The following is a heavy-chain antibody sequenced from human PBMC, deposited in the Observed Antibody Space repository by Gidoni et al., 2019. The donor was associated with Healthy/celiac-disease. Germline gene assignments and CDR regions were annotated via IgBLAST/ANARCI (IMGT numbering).Heavy chain of an antibody. D-gene: IGHD2-15*01. Sequence: QVQLQESGPGLVKPSQTLSPPCPVPGGPTSKGGYYWSWIRQHPGKGLAWIGYISYSGSTYYNPSLKSRVTISVDTSKNQFSLKLSSVTAADTAVYYCARVTPPPYCSGGSCYYGAFDIWGQGTMVTVSS. CDR1: GGPTSKGGYY. V-gene: IGHV4-31*03. CDR2: ISYSGST. J-gene: IGHJ3*02. CDR3: ARVTPPPYCSGGSCYYGAFDI.